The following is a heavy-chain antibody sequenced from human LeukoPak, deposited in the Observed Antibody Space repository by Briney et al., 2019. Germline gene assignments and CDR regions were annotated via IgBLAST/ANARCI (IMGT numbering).Heavy chain of an antibody. Sequence: GASVKVSCKASGYTFTSYDINWVRQATGQGLEWMGWMNPNSGNTGYAQKFQGRVTMTRNISISTAYMELSSLRSEDTAVYYCARGRRSYCSGGSCYTENWFDPWGQGTLVTVSS. CDR3: ARGRRSYCSGGSCYTENWFDP. CDR2: MNPNSGNT. D-gene: IGHD2-15*01. J-gene: IGHJ5*02. CDR1: GYTFTSYD. V-gene: IGHV1-8*01.